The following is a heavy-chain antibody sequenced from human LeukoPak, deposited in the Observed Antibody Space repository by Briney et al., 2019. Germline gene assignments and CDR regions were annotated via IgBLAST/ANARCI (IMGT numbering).Heavy chain of an antibody. CDR1: GXTFSSYG. V-gene: IGHV3-33*01. Sequence: GGSLRLSCAASGXTFSSYGMHWVRQAPGKGLEWVAVIWYDGSNKYYADSVKGRFTISRDNSKNTLYLQMNSLKTEDTAVYYCTRPVEMATTGGAFDIWGQGTMVTVSS. CDR2: IWYDGSNK. D-gene: IGHD5-24*01. CDR3: TRPVEMATTGGAFDI. J-gene: IGHJ3*02.